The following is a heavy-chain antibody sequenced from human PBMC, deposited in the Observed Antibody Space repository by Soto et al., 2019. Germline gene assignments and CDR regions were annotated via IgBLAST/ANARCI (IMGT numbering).Heavy chain of an antibody. CDR3: AKDLEVPKKYGVLAYYYYGMDV. CDR2: ISWDGGST. V-gene: IGHV3-43*01. Sequence: GGSLRLSCAASGFTFDDYTMHWVRQAPGKGLEWVSLISWDGGSTYYADSVKGRFTISRDNSKNSLYLQMNSLRTEDTALYYCAKDLEVPKKYGVLAYYYYGMDVWGQGTTVTVSS. D-gene: IGHD2-2*01. CDR1: GFTFDDYT. J-gene: IGHJ6*02.